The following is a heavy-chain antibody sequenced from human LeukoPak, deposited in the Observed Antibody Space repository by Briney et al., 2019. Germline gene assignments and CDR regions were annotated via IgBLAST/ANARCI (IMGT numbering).Heavy chain of an antibody. V-gene: IGHV1-69*13. J-gene: IGHJ4*02. D-gene: IGHD3-10*02. Sequence: SVKVSCKASGGTFSNYAISWVRQAPGQGLEWMGGIIPIFGTVNYAQKFQDRVTIIADEFTSTAYMELSSLRSEDTAVYYCTRSGNISNGRGVNTTPAVIDYWGQGTLVTVSS. CDR1: GGTFSNYA. CDR3: TRSGNISNGRGVNTTPAVIDY. CDR2: IIPIFGTV.